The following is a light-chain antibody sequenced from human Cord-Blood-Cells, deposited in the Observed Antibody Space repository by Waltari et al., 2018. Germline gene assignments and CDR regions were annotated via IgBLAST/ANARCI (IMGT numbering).Light chain of an antibody. Sequence: QSALTQPRPVSGSPGQSVTISCTGTSSDVGGYNYVSWYQQHPGKAPKLMIYDVSKRPSAVPDRFSGSKSGNTASLTISGLQAEDEADYYCCSYAGSYTFVVFGGGTKLAVL. CDR3: CSYAGSYTFVV. J-gene: IGLJ2*01. CDR2: DVS. V-gene: IGLV2-11*01. CDR1: SSDVGGYNY.